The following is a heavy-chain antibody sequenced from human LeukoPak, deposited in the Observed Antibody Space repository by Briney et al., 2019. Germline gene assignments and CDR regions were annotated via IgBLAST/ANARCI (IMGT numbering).Heavy chain of an antibody. CDR2: ISAYNGNT. V-gene: IGHV1-18*01. D-gene: IGHD3-3*01. Sequence: ASVKVSCKASGYTFTSYGISWVRQAPGQGLEWMGWISAYNGNTNYAQKLQGRVTMTTDTSTSTAYMELRSLRSDDTAVYYCARDMGGFLEWLVYYYYGMDVWGQGTTVTVSS. CDR3: ARDMGGFLEWLVYYYYGMDV. CDR1: GYTFTSYG. J-gene: IGHJ6*02.